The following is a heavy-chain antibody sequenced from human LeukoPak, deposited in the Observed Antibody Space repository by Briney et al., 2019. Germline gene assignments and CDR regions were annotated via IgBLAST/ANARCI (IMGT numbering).Heavy chain of an antibody. D-gene: IGHD6-19*01. V-gene: IGHV3-30-3*01. Sequence: PGRSLRLSCAASGFTFSSYAMHWVRQAPGKGLEWVAVISYDGSNKYYADSVKGRFTISRDNSKNTLYLQMNSLRAEDTAVYYCAKDEVFSSAWYFDYWGQGTLVTVSS. CDR3: AKDEVFSSAWYFDY. J-gene: IGHJ4*02. CDR1: GFTFSSYA. CDR2: ISYDGSNK.